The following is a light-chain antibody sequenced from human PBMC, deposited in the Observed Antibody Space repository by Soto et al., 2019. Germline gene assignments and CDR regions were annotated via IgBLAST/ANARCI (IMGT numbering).Light chain of an antibody. Sequence: QAVVTQEPSLTVSPGGTVTLTCASSTGAVTSGYYPIWFQQKPGQAPRALIYSTSNKYSWTPDRFSGSLLGDKAALTVSGVQPEDEAEYYCLLYYGGARVFGGGTKVTVL. V-gene: IGLV7-43*01. CDR2: STS. CDR3: LLYYGGARV. CDR1: TGAVTSGYY. J-gene: IGLJ3*02.